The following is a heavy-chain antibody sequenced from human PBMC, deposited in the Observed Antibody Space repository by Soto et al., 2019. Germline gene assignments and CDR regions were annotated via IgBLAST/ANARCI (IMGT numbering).Heavy chain of an antibody. V-gene: IGHV3-53*01. CDR1: GFTVTAHY. D-gene: IGHD3-10*01. CDR3: ARSDPAYAYGLNV. CDR2: IYSGGGK. Sequence: GGSLRLSCAASGFTVTAHYVAWVRQAPGRGLEWVSLIYSGGGKYYADSVKGRFTISRDTSEKTFYLQMNSLRSEDTAVYYCARSDPAYAYGLNVWGQGTTVTVSS. J-gene: IGHJ6*02.